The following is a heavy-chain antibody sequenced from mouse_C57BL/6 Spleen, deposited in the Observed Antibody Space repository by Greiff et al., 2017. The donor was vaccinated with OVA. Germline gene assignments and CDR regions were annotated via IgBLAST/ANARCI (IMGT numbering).Heavy chain of an antibody. V-gene: IGHV1-69*01. Sequence: QVQLQQPGAELVMPGASVKLSCKASGYTFTSYWMHWVKQRPGQGLEWIGEIDPSDSYTNYNQKFKGKSTLTVDKSSSTAYMQRSSLTSEDSAVYYCARRYGSSLWYFDVWGTGTTVTVSS. J-gene: IGHJ1*03. CDR3: ARRYGSSLWYFDV. D-gene: IGHD1-1*01. CDR1: GYTFTSYW. CDR2: IDPSDSYT.